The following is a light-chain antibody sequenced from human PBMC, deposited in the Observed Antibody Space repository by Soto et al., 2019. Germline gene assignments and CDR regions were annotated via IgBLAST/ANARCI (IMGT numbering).Light chain of an antibody. CDR1: QSVGSSY. J-gene: IGKJ5*01. CDR3: QQYGSSLIT. Sequence: IVLTQSPGTLSLSPGERATLSCRASQSVGSSYLAWYQQKPGQAPRLLIYGASSRATGIPDRFSGSGSGTDFTLTISRLEPEDLALYYCQQYGSSLITFGQGTRLEIK. CDR2: GAS. V-gene: IGKV3-20*01.